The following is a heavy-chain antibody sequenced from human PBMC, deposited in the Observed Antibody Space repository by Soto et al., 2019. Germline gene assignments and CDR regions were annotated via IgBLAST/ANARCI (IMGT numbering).Heavy chain of an antibody. Sequence: PSETLSLTCAVSGGSISSGGYSWSWILHPPGKGLEWIGYIYYSGSTNYNPSLKSRVTISVDTSKNQFSLKLSSVTAADTAVYYCARDPGAGSYYGWFDPWGQGTLVTVSS. CDR2: IYYSGST. J-gene: IGHJ5*02. CDR1: GGSISSGGYS. D-gene: IGHD3-10*01. V-gene: IGHV4-61*08. CDR3: ARDPGAGSYYGWFDP.